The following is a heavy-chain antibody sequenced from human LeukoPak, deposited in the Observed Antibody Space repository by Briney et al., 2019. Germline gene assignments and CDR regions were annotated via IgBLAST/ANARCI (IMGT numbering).Heavy chain of an antibody. CDR2: IYYSGGT. J-gene: IGHJ3*02. V-gene: IGHV4-59*01. D-gene: IGHD1-14*01. Sequence: SETLSLTCTVSGGSISSYYWSWIRQPPGKGLEWIGYIYYSGGTNYNPSLKSRVTISVDTSKNQFSLKLSSVTAADTAVYYCARDLGPGRAFDIWGQGTMVTVSS. CDR1: GGSISSYY. CDR3: ARDLGPGRAFDI.